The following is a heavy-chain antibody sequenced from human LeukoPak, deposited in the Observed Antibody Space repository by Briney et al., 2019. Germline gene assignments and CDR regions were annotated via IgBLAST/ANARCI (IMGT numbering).Heavy chain of an antibody. CDR1: GYTFNSYG. CDR3: ATGSYASGSDY. V-gene: IGHV1-18*01. J-gene: IGHJ4*02. CDR2: ISAYNGHT. D-gene: IGHD3-16*01. Sequence: ASVKVSCKASGYTFNSYGISWVRQAPGQGLEWMGWISAYNGHTNYAQKFQGRVTMTTDTSTSTAYMDLRSLRSDDTAVYYCATGSYASGSDYWGQGTLVTVSS.